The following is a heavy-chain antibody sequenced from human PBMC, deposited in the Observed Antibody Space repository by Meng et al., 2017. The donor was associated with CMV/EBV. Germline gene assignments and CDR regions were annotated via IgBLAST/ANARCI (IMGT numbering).Heavy chain of an antibody. CDR2: INHSGST. CDR3: ARGQGDFWSGYSVYYYYGMDV. V-gene: IGHV4-34*01. J-gene: IGHJ6*02. D-gene: IGHD3-3*01. CDR1: SFY. Sequence: SFYWSWIRQPPGKGLEWIGEINHSGSTNYNPSLKSRVTISVDTSKNQFSLKLSSVTAADTAVYYCARGQGDFWSGYSVYYYYGMDVWGQGTTVTVSS.